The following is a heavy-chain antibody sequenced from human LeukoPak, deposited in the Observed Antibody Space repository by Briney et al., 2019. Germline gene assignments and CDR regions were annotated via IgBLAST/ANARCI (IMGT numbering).Heavy chain of an antibody. Sequence: HGGSLRLSCAASGFTFSSYAMSWVRQAPGKGLEWVSGISGSDGSTNYADSVKGRFTISRENSKNTLYLQMNSLRAEDTAVYYCAKDEGPYYYDSSGYYYWGQGTLVTVSS. CDR1: GFTFSSYA. J-gene: IGHJ4*02. V-gene: IGHV3-23*01. D-gene: IGHD3-22*01. CDR2: ISGSDGST. CDR3: AKDEGPYYYDSSGYYY.